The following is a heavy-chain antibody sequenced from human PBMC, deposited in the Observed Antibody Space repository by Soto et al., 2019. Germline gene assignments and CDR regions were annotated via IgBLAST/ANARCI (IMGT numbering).Heavy chain of an antibody. D-gene: IGHD6-13*01. CDR3: ARHLPFLLVPDY. Sequence: SXTLSLTCTVSGGSISSYYWSWIRQPPGKGLEWIGYIYYSGSTNYNPSLKSRVTISVDTSKNQFSLKLSAVTAADTAVYYWARHLPFLLVPDYWGQGTLVTVSS. CDR1: GGSISSYY. CDR2: IYYSGST. J-gene: IGHJ4*02. V-gene: IGHV4-59*08.